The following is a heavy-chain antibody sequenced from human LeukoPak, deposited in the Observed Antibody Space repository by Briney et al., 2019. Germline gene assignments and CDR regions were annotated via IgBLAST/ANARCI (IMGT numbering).Heavy chain of an antibody. J-gene: IGHJ4*02. Sequence: GGSLRLSCTASGFSFSGHWMHWARQLPGKGLVWVSRISPTGSTTSYADSVKGRFTVSGDNAKNTLYLQVNNLRAEDTAVYYCARGPNSNWSGLDFWGQGTPLTVSS. V-gene: IGHV3-74*01. CDR1: GFSFSGHW. CDR2: ISPTGSTT. D-gene: IGHD6-6*01. CDR3: ARGPNSNWSGLDF.